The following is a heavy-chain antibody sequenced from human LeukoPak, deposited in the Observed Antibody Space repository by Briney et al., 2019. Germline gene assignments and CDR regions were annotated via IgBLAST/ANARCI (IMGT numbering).Heavy chain of an antibody. CDR2: IYRSGST. CDR3: ARVRYSGSYYGHDAFDI. D-gene: IGHD1-26*01. CDR1: GGSISSPNW. Sequence: SETLSLTCAVSGGSISSPNWWTWARQPPGKGLEWIGEIYRSGSTNYNPSLKSRVTMSVDKSKNQLSLKMTSVTAADTAVYYCARVRYSGSYYGHDAFDIWGQGTMVTVSS. V-gene: IGHV4-4*02. J-gene: IGHJ3*02.